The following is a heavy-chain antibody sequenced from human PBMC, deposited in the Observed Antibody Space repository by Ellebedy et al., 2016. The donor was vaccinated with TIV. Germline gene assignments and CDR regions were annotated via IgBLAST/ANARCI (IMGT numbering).Heavy chain of an antibody. CDR1: GGTFSSYA. D-gene: IGHD1-26*01. V-gene: IGHV1-69*13. CDR3: ARVRVIVGATTSEPFDY. Sequence: SVKVSCXASGGTFSSYAISWVRQAPGQGLEWMGGIIPIFGTANYAQKFQGRVTITADESTSTAYMELSSLRSEDTAVYYCARVRVIVGATTSEPFDYWGQGTLVTVSS. J-gene: IGHJ4*02. CDR2: IIPIFGTA.